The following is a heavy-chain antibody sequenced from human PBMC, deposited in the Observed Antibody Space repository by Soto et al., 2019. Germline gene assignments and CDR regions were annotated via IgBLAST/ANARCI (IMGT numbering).Heavy chain of an antibody. CDR2: IWYDGSNK. V-gene: IGHV3-33*01. D-gene: IGHD3-10*01. CDR1: GFTFSSYG. CDR3: ARVYGSPWYYYYGMDV. Sequence: GGSLILSCAASGFTFSSYGMHWVRQAPGKGLEWVAVIWYDGSNKYYADSVKGRFTISRDNSKNTLYLQMNSLRAEDTAVYYCARVYGSPWYYYYGMDVWGQGTTVTV. J-gene: IGHJ6*02.